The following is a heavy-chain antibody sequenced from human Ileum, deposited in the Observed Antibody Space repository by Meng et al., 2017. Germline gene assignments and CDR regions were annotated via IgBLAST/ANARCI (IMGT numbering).Heavy chain of an antibody. D-gene: IGHD2-2*02. CDR1: GGAFDGYY. J-gene: IGHJ1*01. V-gene: IGHV4-34*01. Sequence: QAQLQQWGAVLLKPSETLSLSCAVYGGAFDGYYWTWISQSPGKGLEWIGEINHNGITNFNPSLKSRVTMSVDTSKMQFSLNLTSVTAADTAMYYCVRGLLVPNAIRTEYFPLWGQGTLVTVYS. CDR2: INHNGIT. CDR3: VRGLLVPNAIRTEYFPL.